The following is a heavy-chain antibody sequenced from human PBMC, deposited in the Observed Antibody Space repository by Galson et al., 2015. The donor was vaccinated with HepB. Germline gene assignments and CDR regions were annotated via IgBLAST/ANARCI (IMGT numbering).Heavy chain of an antibody. CDR3: ARIAGAQLSPFDY. CDR1: GGSFSGYY. CDR2: INHSGST. Sequence: ETLSLTCAVYGGSFSGYYWSWIRQPPGKGLEWIGEINHSGSTNYNPSLKSRVTISLDTSKHQFSLKVSSVTAADTAVYYCARIAGAQLSPFDYWGQGTLVTVSS. D-gene: IGHD1-26*01. J-gene: IGHJ4*02. V-gene: IGHV4-34*01.